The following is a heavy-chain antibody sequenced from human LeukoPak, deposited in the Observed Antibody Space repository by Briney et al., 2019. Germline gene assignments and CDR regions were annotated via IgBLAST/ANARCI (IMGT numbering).Heavy chain of an antibody. CDR1: GYTFTSYD. J-gene: IGHJ6*04. V-gene: IGHV1-8*03. Sequence: ASVKVSCKASGYTFTSYDINWVRQATGQGLEWMGWMNPSSGSTGYAQKFQGRVTITRNTSISTAYMELSTLRSEDTAVYYCARVRSAMRMDVWGKGTTVTVSS. CDR3: ARVRSAMRMDV. D-gene: IGHD2-2*01. CDR2: MNPSSGST.